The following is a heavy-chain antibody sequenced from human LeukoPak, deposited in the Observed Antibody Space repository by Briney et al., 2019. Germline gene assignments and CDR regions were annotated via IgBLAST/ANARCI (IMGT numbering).Heavy chain of an antibody. J-gene: IGHJ4*02. V-gene: IGHV5-51*01. CDR1: GYSFTSFR. CDR3: ARIAAGIDY. D-gene: IGHD6-13*01. Sequence: GEYLKISCQGSGYSFTSFRIGWARQMPGKGLEWMGIIYPGDSNIIYSPSFQGQVTVSADKSISTAYLQWNSLKASDTAMYYCARIAAGIDYWGQGALVTVSS. CDR2: IYPGDSNI.